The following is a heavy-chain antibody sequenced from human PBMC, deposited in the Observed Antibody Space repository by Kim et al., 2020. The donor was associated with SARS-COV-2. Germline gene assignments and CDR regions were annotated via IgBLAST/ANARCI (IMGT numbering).Heavy chain of an antibody. CDR3: AREVNSGGRAGTVDY. CDR2: ISAGKSNK. CDR1: GFTFGSAH. D-gene: IGHD6-19*01. Sequence: GGSLRLSCAGSGFTFGSAHMHWVRQAPGKGLEWVALISAGKSNKYYVDSVKGRFTISRDNAQNSLFLQIDSLRAEDTAVYYCAREVNSGGRAGTVDYWG. V-gene: IGHV3-30*03. J-gene: IGHJ4*01.